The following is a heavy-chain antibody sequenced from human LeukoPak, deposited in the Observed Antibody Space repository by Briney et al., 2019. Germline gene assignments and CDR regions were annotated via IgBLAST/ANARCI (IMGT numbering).Heavy chain of an antibody. Sequence: SETLSLTCTVSGGSISSGGYYWSWIRQHPGKGLEWIGYIYYSGSTYYNPSLESRVTISVDTSKNQFSLKLSSVAAADTAVYYCARDPRRSSTSNGYYYYGMDVWGQGTTVTVSS. J-gene: IGHJ6*02. CDR3: ARDPRRSSTSNGYYYYGMDV. CDR2: IYYSGST. D-gene: IGHD2-2*01. V-gene: IGHV4-31*03. CDR1: GGSISSGGYY.